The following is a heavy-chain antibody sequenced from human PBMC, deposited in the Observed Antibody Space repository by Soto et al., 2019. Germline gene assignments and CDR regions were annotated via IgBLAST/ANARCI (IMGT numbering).Heavy chain of an antibody. CDR2: IYPGDSDT. CDR1: GYSFTSYW. Sequence: PGESLKISCKGSGYSFTSYWIGWVRQMPGKGLEWMGIIYPGDSDTRYSPSFQGQVTISADKSISTAYLQWSSLKASDTAMYYCASPIYCTNGVRYNRDAFDIWGQGTMVTVSS. J-gene: IGHJ3*02. V-gene: IGHV5-51*01. D-gene: IGHD2-8*01. CDR3: ASPIYCTNGVRYNRDAFDI.